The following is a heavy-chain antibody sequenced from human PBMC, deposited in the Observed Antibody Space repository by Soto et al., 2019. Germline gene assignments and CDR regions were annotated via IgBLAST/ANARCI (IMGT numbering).Heavy chain of an antibody. CDR3: ARSPDPTATTYYFDY. J-gene: IGHJ4*02. CDR2: ISAYNGNT. V-gene: IGHV1-18*01. Sequence: QVQLVQSGAEVKKPGASVKVSCKASGYTFTSYGISWVRQAPGQGLGWMGWISAYNGNTNYAQKLQGRVPMTTASSTGTAYMELRSLRSDDTGVYCCARSPDPTATTYYFDYWGQGTLVTVSS. CDR1: GYTFTSYG. D-gene: IGHD4-17*01.